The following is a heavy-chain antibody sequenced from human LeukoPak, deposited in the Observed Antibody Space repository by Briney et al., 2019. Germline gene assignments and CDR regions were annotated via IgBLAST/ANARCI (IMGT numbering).Heavy chain of an antibody. V-gene: IGHV4-59*01. CDR2: IYYSGST. D-gene: IGHD5-18*01. Sequence: SETLSRTCSVTGGSISGYYWSWIRQPPGKGLKRIGYIYYSGSTNYNPSLKSRVTISVDTSKNQFSLKLSSVTAADTAVYYCARVGSGYSYGTIDYWGQGTLVTVSS. CDR1: GGSISGYY. CDR3: ARVGSGYSYGTIDY. J-gene: IGHJ4*02.